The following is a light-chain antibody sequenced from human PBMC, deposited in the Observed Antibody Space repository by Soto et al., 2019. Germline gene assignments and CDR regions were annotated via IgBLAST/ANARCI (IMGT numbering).Light chain of an antibody. J-gene: IGKJ1*01. Sequence: DIQMTQSPSTLSASVGDRVTITCRASQSIGSWLAWYQQKPGKAPNLLIYQASSLESGVPSRFSGSGSGTEFTLTISSLQPDDFATYYCQQSYSTPRTFGQGTKVDIK. V-gene: IGKV1-5*03. CDR3: QQSYSTPRT. CDR1: QSIGSW. CDR2: QAS.